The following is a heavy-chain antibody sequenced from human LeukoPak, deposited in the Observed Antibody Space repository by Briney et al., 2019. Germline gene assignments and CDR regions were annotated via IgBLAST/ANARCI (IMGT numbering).Heavy chain of an antibody. CDR3: ARVRDYYDSSGYYPQYYFDY. CDR2: SSAYNGNT. J-gene: IGHJ4*02. CDR1: GYSLTSYG. V-gene: IGHV1-18*01. D-gene: IGHD3-22*01. Sequence: ASVKVSCKASGYSLTSYGISWVRQAPGQGLEWMGWSSAYNGNTNYAQKLQGRVTMTTDTSTSTAYMELRSLRSDDTAVYYCARVRDYYDSSGYYPQYYFDYWGQGTLVTVSS.